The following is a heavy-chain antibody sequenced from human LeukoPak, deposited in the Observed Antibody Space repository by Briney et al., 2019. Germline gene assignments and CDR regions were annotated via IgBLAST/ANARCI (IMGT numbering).Heavy chain of an antibody. CDR2: IYYSGST. D-gene: IGHD4-23*01. CDR1: GGSISSYY. J-gene: IGHJ3*02. V-gene: IGHV4-59*01. Sequence: SETLSLTCTVSGGSISSYYWSWIRQPPGKGLEWIGYIYYSGSTNYNPSLKSRVTISVDTSKNQFSLKLSSVTAADTAVYYCARHQRGNSDAFDIWGQGTMVTVSS. CDR3: ARHQRGNSDAFDI.